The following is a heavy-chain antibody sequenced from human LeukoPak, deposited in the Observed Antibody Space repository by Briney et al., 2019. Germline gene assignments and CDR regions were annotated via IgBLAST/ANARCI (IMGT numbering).Heavy chain of an antibody. D-gene: IGHD3-10*01. CDR2: IYYSGST. J-gene: IGHJ4*02. CDR1: GGSISSYY. CDR3: ARDQMLWFGEPPGY. Sequence: SETLSLTCTVSGGSISSYYWSWIRQPPGKGLEWIGYIYYSGSTNYNPSLKSRVSISLDTSKNQFSLKLSSVTAADTAVYYCARDQMLWFGEPPGYWGQGTLVTVSS. V-gene: IGHV4-59*12.